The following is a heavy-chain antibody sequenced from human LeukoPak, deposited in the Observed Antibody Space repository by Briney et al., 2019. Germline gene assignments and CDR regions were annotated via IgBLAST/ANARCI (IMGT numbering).Heavy chain of an antibody. J-gene: IGHJ5*02. Sequence: GRFTISRDNAKNTLYLQMNSLRAEDTAVYYCAKMGGSTSWKRGIHNWFDPWGQGTLVTVSS. D-gene: IGHD2-2*01. CDR3: AKMGGSTSWKRGIHNWFDP. V-gene: IGHV3-23*01.